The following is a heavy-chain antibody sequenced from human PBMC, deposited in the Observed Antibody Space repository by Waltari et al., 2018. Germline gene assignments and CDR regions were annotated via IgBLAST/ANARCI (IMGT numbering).Heavy chain of an antibody. CDR2: ISYDGSNK. V-gene: IGHV3-30-3*01. J-gene: IGHJ4*02. CDR1: GFTFSSYA. Sequence: QVQLVESGGGVVQPGRSLRLSCAASGFTFSSYAMHWVRQAPGKGLEWVAVISYDGSNKDYADSVKGRFTISRDNSKNTLYLQMNSLRAEDTAVYYCASRGEGSADYWGQGTLVTVSS. CDR3: ASRGEGSADY. D-gene: IGHD3-10*01.